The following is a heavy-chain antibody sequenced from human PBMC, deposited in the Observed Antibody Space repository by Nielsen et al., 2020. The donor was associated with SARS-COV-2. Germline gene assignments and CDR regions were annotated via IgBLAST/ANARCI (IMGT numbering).Heavy chain of an antibody. D-gene: IGHD3-22*01. Sequence: SVKVSCKASGYTFTGYYMHWVRQAPGQGLEWMGWIIPIFGTANYAQKFQGRVTITADESTSTAYMELSSLRSEDTAVYYCARWDTYDSSGYTYDYWGQGTLVTVSS. CDR1: GYTFTGYY. CDR3: ARWDTYDSSGYTYDY. CDR2: IIPIFGTA. V-gene: IGHV1-69*13. J-gene: IGHJ4*02.